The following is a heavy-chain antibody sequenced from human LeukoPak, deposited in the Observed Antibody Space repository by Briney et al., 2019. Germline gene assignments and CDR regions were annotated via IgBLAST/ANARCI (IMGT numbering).Heavy chain of an antibody. CDR3: AAGSLILTGYNHWYFDL. Sequence: ASVKVSCKVSGYTLTVLSMHWVRQAPGKGLEWMGGFDPEDGETIYAQKFQGRVTMTEDTSTDTAYMELSSLRSEDTAVYYCAAGSLILTGYNHWYFDLWGRGTLVTVSS. CDR2: FDPEDGET. D-gene: IGHD3-9*01. J-gene: IGHJ2*01. CDR1: GYTLTVLS. V-gene: IGHV1-24*01.